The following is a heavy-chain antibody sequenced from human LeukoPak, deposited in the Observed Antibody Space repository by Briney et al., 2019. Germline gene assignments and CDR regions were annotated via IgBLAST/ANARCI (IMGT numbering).Heavy chain of an antibody. CDR1: GFSLGSHG. CDR2: IFSDGSNE. V-gene: IGHV3-30*04. CDR3: ARGIWETNSVAFDL. D-gene: IGHD3-16*01. Sequence: GGSLGLSCAASGFSLGSHGMHWVRQAPGKGLEWVALIFSDGSNEYYADSVKGRFTISRDNSKNTLYLQINGLTSEDTAVYSCARGIWETNSVAFDLWGQGTMVIVS. J-gene: IGHJ3*01.